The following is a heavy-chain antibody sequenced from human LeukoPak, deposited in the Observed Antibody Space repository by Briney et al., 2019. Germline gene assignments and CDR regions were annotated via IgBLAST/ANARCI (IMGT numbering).Heavy chain of an antibody. V-gene: IGHV1-2*02. Sequence: ASVKVSCKGSGYTFTGYYMHWVRQAPGQGLEWMGWINPNSGGTNYAQKFQGRVTITRNTSITTAYMELSSLGSEDTAVYYCARGLAGEGGNMGYWGQGTLVTVSS. CDR1: GYTFTGYY. CDR2: INPNSGGT. CDR3: ARGLAGEGGNMGY. J-gene: IGHJ4*02. D-gene: IGHD4-23*01.